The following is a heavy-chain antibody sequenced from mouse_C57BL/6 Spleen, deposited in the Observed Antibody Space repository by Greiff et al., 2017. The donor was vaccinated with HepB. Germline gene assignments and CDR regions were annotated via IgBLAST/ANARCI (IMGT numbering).Heavy chain of an antibody. D-gene: IGHD1-1*01. CDR3: ARRGNYYGSSYDAMDY. CDR2: IDPSDSYT. CDR1: GYTFTSYW. V-gene: IGHV1-69*01. J-gene: IGHJ4*01. Sequence: VKLQQPGAELVMPGASVKLSCKASGYTFTSYWMHWVKQRPGQGLEWIGEIDPSDSYTNYNQKFKGKSTLTVDKSSSTAYMQLSSLTSEDSAVYYCARRGNYYGSSYDAMDYWGQGTSVTVSS.